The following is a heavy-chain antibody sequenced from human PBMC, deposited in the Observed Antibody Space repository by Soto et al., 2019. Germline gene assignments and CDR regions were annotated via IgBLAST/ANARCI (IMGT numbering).Heavy chain of an antibody. CDR1: GFTFSSYS. V-gene: IGHV3-48*01. J-gene: IGHJ4*02. D-gene: IGHD6-13*01. Sequence: GGSLRLSCAASGFTFSSYSMNWVRQAPGKGLEWVSYISSSSSTIYYADSVKGRFTISRDNAKNSLYLQMNSLRAEDTAVYYCARPPVAYSSSWYVVYWGQGTLVTVSS. CDR3: ARPPVAYSSSWYVVY. CDR2: ISSSSSTI.